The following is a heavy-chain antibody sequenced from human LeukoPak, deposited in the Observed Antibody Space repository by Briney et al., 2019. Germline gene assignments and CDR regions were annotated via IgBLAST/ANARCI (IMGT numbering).Heavy chain of an antibody. J-gene: IGHJ4*02. D-gene: IGHD3-9*01. CDR3: AGFYYDILTGPY. CDR2: ISYDGSNK. Sequence: GGSLRLSCAASGFTFSSYGMHWVRQAPGKGREWVAVISYDGSNKYYADSVKGRFTISRDNSKNTLYLQMHSLRAEDTAVYYCAGFYYDILTGPYWGQGTLVSVSS. CDR1: GFTFSSYG. V-gene: IGHV3-30*03.